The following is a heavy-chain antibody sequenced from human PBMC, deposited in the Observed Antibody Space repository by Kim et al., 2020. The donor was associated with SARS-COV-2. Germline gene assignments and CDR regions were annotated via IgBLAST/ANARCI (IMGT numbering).Heavy chain of an antibody. V-gene: IGHV3-21*04. CDR2: ISGNGSIT. J-gene: IGHJ3*02. D-gene: IGHD2-15*01. CDR1: GFTFSNYG. CDR3: ARDVYCASEI. Sequence: GGSLRLSCAASGFTFSNYGMNWVRQAPGEGLEWVSRISGNGSITNYADSVRGRFTISRDNAKNTLYLQMNSLRAEDTAVYYCARDVYCASEICGHGTLVT.